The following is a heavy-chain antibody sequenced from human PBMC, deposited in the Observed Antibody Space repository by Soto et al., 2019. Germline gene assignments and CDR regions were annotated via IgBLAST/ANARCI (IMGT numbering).Heavy chain of an antibody. CDR2: IIPIFGTA. J-gene: IGHJ6*02. CDR3: ASMWYSGYGYYYGMDV. V-gene: IGHV1-69*12. CDR1: GGTFSSYA. Sequence: QVQLVQSGAEVKKPGSSVKVSCKASGGTFSSYAISWVRQAPGQGLEWMGGIIPIFGTANYAQKFQGRVTITEGEPTSTAYRELSSLRSEDTAVYYCASMWYSGYGYYYGMDVWGQGTTVTVSS. D-gene: IGHD1-26*01.